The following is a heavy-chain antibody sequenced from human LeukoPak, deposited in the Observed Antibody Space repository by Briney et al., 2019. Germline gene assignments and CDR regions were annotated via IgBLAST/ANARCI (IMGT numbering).Heavy chain of an antibody. D-gene: IGHD4-11*01. CDR3: AKARPTVTTGLIDY. Sequence: TGGSLRLSCAASGFTFSSYAMSWVRQAPGKGLEWVSAISGSGGSTYYADSVKGRFTISRDNSKNTLYLQMSSLRAEDTAVYYCAKARPTVTTGLIDYWGQGTLVTVSS. V-gene: IGHV3-23*01. J-gene: IGHJ4*02. CDR2: ISGSGGST. CDR1: GFTFSSYA.